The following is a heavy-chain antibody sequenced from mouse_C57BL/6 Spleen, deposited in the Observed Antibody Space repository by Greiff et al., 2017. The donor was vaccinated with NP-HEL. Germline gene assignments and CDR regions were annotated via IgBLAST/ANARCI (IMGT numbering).Heavy chain of an antibody. CDR1: GYTFTDYY. V-gene: IGHV1-26*01. CDR2: INPNNGGT. Sequence: EVQLQQSGPELVKPGASVKISCKASGYTFTDYYMNWVKQSHGKSLEWIGDINPNNGGTSYNQKFKGKATLTVDKSSSTAYMELRSLTSEDSAVYYCARGIYYDYDEDFDYWGQGTTLTVSS. J-gene: IGHJ2*01. CDR3: ARGIYYDYDEDFDY. D-gene: IGHD2-4*01.